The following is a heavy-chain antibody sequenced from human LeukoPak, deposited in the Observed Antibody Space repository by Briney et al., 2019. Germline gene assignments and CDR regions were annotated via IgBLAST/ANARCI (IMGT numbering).Heavy chain of an antibody. D-gene: IGHD1-1*01. J-gene: IGHJ4*02. CDR3: ARGASTGTTLDYFDY. CDR2: ISSNGGST. CDR1: GFTFSSYA. V-gene: IGHV3-64*02. Sequence: GGSLRLSCAASGFTFSSYAMHWVRQAPGKGLEYVSAISSNGGSTYYADSVKGRFTISRDNSKNTLYLQMGSLRAEDMAVYYCARGASTGTTLDYFDYWGQGTLVTVLS.